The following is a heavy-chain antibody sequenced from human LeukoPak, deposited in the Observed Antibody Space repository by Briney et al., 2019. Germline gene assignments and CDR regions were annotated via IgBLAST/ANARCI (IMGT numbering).Heavy chain of an antibody. CDR2: IYYSGST. CDR3: ARYYYDILTGYSDAFDI. V-gene: IGHV4-59*08. Sequence: SETLSLTCTVSGGSISSYYWSWIRQPPGKGLEWIGYIYYSGSTNYNPSLKSRVTISVDTSKNQFSLKLSSVTAADSAVYYCARYYYDILTGYSDAFDIWGQGTMVTVSS. J-gene: IGHJ3*02. D-gene: IGHD3-9*01. CDR1: GGSISSYY.